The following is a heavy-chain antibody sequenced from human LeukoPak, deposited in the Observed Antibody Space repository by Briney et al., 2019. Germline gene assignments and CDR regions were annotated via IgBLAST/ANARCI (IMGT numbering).Heavy chain of an antibody. CDR1: GGTFSSYA. CDR2: IIPIFGTA. V-gene: IGHV1-69*01. J-gene: IGHJ5*02. Sequence: ASVTVSFMASGGTFSSYAISWVRQAPGQGLEWMGGIIPIFGTANYAQKFQGGVTITADESTSTAYMELSSLRSEDTAVYYCARPYYYDSNWFDPWGQGTLVTVSS. D-gene: IGHD3-22*01. CDR3: ARPYYYDSNWFDP.